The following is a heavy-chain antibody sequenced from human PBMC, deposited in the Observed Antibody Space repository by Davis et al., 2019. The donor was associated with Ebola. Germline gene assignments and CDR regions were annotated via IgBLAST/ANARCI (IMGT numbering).Heavy chain of an antibody. Sequence: GGSLRLSCAASGFTFSGSAMHWVRQASGKGLEWVGRIRSKTNSYATVYAASVKGRFTISRDDSKNTAYLQMNGLKTEDTAVYYCTMNIPAAMGGMDVWGQGTTVTVSS. V-gene: IGHV3-73*01. D-gene: IGHD2-2*01. CDR3: TMNIPAAMGGMDV. CDR2: IRSKTNSYAT. CDR1: GFTFSGSA. J-gene: IGHJ6*02.